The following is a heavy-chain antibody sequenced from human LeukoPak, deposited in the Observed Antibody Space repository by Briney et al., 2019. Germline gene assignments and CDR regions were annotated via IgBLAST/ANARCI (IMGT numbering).Heavy chain of an antibody. CDR3: ARSPRGIAARLRWFDP. CDR1: GVSISSYY. V-gene: IGHV4-59*01. Sequence: SETLSLTCTVSGVSISSYYWSWLRQPPGKRLEWIGYIYYSGSTNYNPSLKSRVTISVDTSKNQFSLKVTSVTAADTAVYFCARSPRGIAARLRWFDPWGQGTLVTVSS. D-gene: IGHD6-13*01. J-gene: IGHJ5*02. CDR2: IYYSGST.